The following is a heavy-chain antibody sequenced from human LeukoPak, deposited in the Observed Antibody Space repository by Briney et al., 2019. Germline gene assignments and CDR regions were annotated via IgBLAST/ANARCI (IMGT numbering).Heavy chain of an antibody. Sequence: PGGSLRLSCAASGFTFSSYWMSWVRQAPGKGLEWVANIKQDGSEKYYVDSVKGRFTISRDNAKNSLYLQMNSLRAEDTAVYYCARVRFLEWPIEWVGHAFDIWGQGTMVTVSS. D-gene: IGHD3-3*01. CDR1: GFTFSSYW. CDR3: ARVRFLEWPIEWVGHAFDI. CDR2: IKQDGSEK. V-gene: IGHV3-7*01. J-gene: IGHJ3*02.